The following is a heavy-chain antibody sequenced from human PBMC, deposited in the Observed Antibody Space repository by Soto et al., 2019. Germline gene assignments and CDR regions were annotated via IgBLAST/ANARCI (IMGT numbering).Heavy chain of an antibody. V-gene: IGHV4-34*01. D-gene: IGHD2-2*01. CDR1: GGSFSGYY. CDR2: INHSGST. Sequence: PSETLSLTCAVYGGSFSGYYWSWIRQPPGKGLEWIGEINHSGSTNYNPSLKSRVTISVDTSKNQFSLKLSSVTAADTAAYYCASLPAANLYYYYYGMDVWGQGTTVTVSS. J-gene: IGHJ6*02. CDR3: ASLPAANLYYYYYGMDV.